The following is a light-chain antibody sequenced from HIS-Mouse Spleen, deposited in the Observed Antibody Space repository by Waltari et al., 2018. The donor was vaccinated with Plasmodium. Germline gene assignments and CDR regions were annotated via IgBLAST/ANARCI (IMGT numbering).Light chain of an antibody. CDR3: QQFNNYPSIT. J-gene: IGKJ5*01. Sequence: AIQLTQSPSSLSASVGDRVTITCRASQGISSALAWYQQKPGKAHKLLIYDAASLESGVPSRFSGSGSGTDFTLIISSLQPEDFATYYCQQFNNYPSITFGQGTRLEIK. CDR1: QGISSA. V-gene: IGKV1D-13*01. CDR2: DAA.